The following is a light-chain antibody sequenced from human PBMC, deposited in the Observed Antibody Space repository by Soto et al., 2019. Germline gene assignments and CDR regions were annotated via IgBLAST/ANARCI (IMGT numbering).Light chain of an antibody. CDR3: AAWDDSLSGVV. J-gene: IGLJ2*01. Sequence: QAVVTQPPSASGTPGQRVTISCSGSSSNIARNSVNWYQQLPGTAPKLLIYDNTQRPSGVPDRFSGSKSGTSASLAISGLQSEDEADYYCAAWDDSLSGVVFGGGTKLTVL. CDR1: SSNIARNS. V-gene: IGLV1-44*01. CDR2: DNT.